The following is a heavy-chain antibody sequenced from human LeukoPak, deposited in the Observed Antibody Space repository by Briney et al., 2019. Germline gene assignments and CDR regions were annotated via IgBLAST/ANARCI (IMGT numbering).Heavy chain of an antibody. V-gene: IGHV4-34*01. Sequence: SETLSLTCAVYGGSFSGYYWSWIRQPPGKGLEWIGEINHSGSTNYNPSLKSRVTISVDTSKNQFSLKLSSVTAADTAVYYCESGPGHWGSYRNWFDPWGQGTLVRVSS. J-gene: IGHJ5*02. CDR3: ESGPGHWGSYRNWFDP. CDR1: GGSFSGYY. CDR2: INHSGST. D-gene: IGHD3-16*01.